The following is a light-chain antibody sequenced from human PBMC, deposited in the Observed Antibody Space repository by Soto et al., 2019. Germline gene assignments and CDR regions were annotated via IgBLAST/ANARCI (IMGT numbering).Light chain of an antibody. Sequence: QSVLTQSPSASASLGASVTLTCTLSSGHSSYGIAWHQQQPEKGPRYLMKLNSDGSHSKGDGIPDRFSGSSSGAERYLTISSLQSEDEADYYCQTWGTGIPVFGGGTQLTVL. CDR1: SGHSSYG. J-gene: IGLJ7*01. CDR2: LNSDGSH. CDR3: QTWGTGIPV. V-gene: IGLV4-69*01.